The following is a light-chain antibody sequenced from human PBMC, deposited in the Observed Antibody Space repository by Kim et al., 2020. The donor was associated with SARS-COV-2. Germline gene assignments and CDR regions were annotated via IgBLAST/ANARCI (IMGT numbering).Light chain of an antibody. CDR3: QQSNDWPPWT. V-gene: IGKV3-15*01. CDR2: DAT. CDR1: QTINNR. J-gene: IGKJ1*01. Sequence: APGERATLSGRASQTINNRLVWYQQKPGQTPRRLIYDATTRATGVPGRFIGSGSETDFTLTISSLQSEDFAVYYCQQSNDWPPWTFGQGTKVDIK.